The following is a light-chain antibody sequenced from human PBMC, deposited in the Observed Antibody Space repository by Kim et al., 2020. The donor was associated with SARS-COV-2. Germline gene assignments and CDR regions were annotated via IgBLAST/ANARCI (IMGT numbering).Light chain of an antibody. V-gene: IGKV1-39*01. Sequence: SASVRDRVTITCRASQSISTYLTWYQQRPGKVPKLLIYAASSLQSGVPSRFTGSGSGTDFTLTISSLQPEDFATYYCQQTYTAPYTFGQGAKVEI. CDR3: QQTYTAPYT. J-gene: IGKJ2*01. CDR1: QSISTY. CDR2: AAS.